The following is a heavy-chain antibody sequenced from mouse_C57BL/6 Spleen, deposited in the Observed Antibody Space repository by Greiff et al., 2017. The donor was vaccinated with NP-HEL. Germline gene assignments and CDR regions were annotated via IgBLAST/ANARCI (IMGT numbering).Heavy chain of an antibody. CDR1: GFTFSSYA. V-gene: IGHV5-4*01. CDR3: ASGDYAMDY. CDR2: ISDGGSYT. Sequence: EVQRVESGGGLVKPGGSLKLSCAASGFTFSSYAMSWVRQTPEKRLEWVATISDGGSYTYYQDKVKGRFTISRDNAKNNLYLQMSQLTSEDTTMYYCASGDYAMDYWGQGTSVTVSS. J-gene: IGHJ4*01.